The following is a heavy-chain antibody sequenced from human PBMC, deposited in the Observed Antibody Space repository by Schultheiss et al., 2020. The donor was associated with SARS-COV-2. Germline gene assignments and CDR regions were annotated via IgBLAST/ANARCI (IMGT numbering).Heavy chain of an antibody. D-gene: IGHD3-10*01. Sequence: SQTLSLTCTVSGGSVNSGSYYWSWIRQPPGKGLEWIGYIYYSGSTNYNPSLKSRVTISVDTSKNQFSLKLSSVTAADTAVYYCARDLGESGGYWGQGTLVTVSS. CDR2: IYYSGST. CDR3: ARDLGESGGY. J-gene: IGHJ4*02. CDR1: GGSVNSGSYY. V-gene: IGHV4-61*01.